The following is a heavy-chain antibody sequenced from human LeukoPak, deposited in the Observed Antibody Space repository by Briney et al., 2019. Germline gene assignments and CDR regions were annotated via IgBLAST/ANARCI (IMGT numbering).Heavy chain of an antibody. D-gene: IGHD3-10*01. CDR1: GGSISSSSYY. Sequence: PSETLSHTCTVSGGSISSSSYYWGWIRQPPGKGLEWIGSIYYSGSTYYNPSLKSRVTISVDTSKNQFSLKLSSVTAADTAVYYCAIHYYGSGSYSAENWFDPWGQGTLVTVSS. CDR2: IYYSGST. J-gene: IGHJ5*02. V-gene: IGHV4-39*01. CDR3: AIHYYGSGSYSAENWFDP.